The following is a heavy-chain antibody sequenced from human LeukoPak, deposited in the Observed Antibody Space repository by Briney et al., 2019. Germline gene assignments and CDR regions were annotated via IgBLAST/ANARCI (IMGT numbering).Heavy chain of an antibody. CDR1: GYTFTSYD. CDR2: MNPNSGNT. V-gene: IGHV1-8*01. Sequence: ASVKVSCKASGYTFTSYDINWVRQATGQGLEWMGWMNPNSGNTGYAQKFQGRVTMTRNTSISTAYMELSSLRSEDTAVYYCARGGLRYFDWLWHYYYYGMDVWGRGTTVTVSS. CDR3: ARGGLRYFDWLWHYYYYGMDV. D-gene: IGHD3-9*01. J-gene: IGHJ6*02.